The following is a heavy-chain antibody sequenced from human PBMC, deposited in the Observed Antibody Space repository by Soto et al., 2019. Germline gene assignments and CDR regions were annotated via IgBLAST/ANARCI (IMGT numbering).Heavy chain of an antibody. J-gene: IGHJ4*02. CDR3: AKSHYGSGGPPTFFFDY. Sequence: GGSLRLSCAASGFTFSSYAMSWVRQAPGKGLEWVSAISGSGGSTYYADSVKGRFTISRDNSKNTLYLQMNSLRAEDTAVYYCAKSHYGSGGPPTFFFDYWGQGTLVTVSS. V-gene: IGHV3-23*01. CDR2: ISGSGGST. CDR1: GFTFSSYA. D-gene: IGHD3-10*01.